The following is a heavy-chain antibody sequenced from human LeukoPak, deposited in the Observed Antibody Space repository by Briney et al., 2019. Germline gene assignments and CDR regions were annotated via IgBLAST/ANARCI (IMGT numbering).Heavy chain of an antibody. Sequence: GGSLRLSCAASGFTFRDYWMSWVRQAPGKGLEWVANIKQDGSEKYSADPVKGRFTISRDNAKNSLYLQMNSLRAEDTAVYYCARDCWGFFESWGQGTLVTVSS. J-gene: IGHJ4*02. D-gene: IGHD3-3*01. CDR3: ARDCWGFFES. CDR2: IKQDGSEK. V-gene: IGHV3-7*01. CDR1: GFTFRDYW.